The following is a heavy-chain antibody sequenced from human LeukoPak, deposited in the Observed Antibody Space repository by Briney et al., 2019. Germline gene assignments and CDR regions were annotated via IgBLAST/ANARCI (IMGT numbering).Heavy chain of an antibody. D-gene: IGHD4-17*01. CDR3: ARGGTVTTPFDY. Sequence: ASVKVSCKVSGYTLTELSMHWVRQAPGKGLEWMGGFDPEDGETIYAQKLQGRVTMTEDTSTDTAYMELSRLRSEDTAVYYCARGGTVTTPFDYWGQGTLVTVSS. J-gene: IGHJ4*02. CDR2: FDPEDGET. V-gene: IGHV1-24*01. CDR1: GYTLTELS.